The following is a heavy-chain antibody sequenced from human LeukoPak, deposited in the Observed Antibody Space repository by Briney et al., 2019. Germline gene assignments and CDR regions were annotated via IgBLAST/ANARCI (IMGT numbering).Heavy chain of an antibody. CDR2: ISAYNGNT. CDR1: GCTFTSYV. Sequence: ASVKVSCKASGCTFTSYVISWVRQPPGQGLEGMGFISAYNGNTNYAQKLQGRVTMTTDTSTSTAYMELRSLRSDDTAVYYCARDWERGVVVPTATGYYYYYGMDVWGQGTTVTVSS. J-gene: IGHJ6*02. V-gene: IGHV1-18*01. CDR3: ARDWERGVVVPTATGYYYYYGMDV. D-gene: IGHD2-2*01.